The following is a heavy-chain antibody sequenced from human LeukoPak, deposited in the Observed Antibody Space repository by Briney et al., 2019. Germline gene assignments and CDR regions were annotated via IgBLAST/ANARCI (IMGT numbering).Heavy chain of an antibody. Sequence: GGSLRLSCAASGFTFSSYEMNWVRQAPGKGLEWVSYISSSGSTIYYADSVKGRFTISRDNAKNSLYLQMNSLRAEDTAVYYCARDLWPPTGTLRYYYYYYGMDVWGQGTTVTVSS. CDR1: GFTFSSYE. CDR3: ARDLWPPTGTLRYYYYYYGMDV. CDR2: ISSSGSTI. V-gene: IGHV3-48*03. D-gene: IGHD1-1*01. J-gene: IGHJ6*02.